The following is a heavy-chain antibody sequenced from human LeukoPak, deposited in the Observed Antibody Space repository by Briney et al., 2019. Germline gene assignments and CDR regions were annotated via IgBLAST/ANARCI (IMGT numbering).Heavy chain of an antibody. Sequence: SETLSLTCTVSGGSISSYYWSWIRQPPGKGLEWIGEINHSGSTNYNPSLKSRVTISVDTSKNQFSLKLSSVTAADTAVYYCARGLNYDYVWGRYRYTPDQSGLDYWGQGTLVTVSS. D-gene: IGHD3-16*02. CDR1: GGSISSYY. CDR3: ARGLNYDYVWGRYRYTPDQSGLDY. J-gene: IGHJ4*02. CDR2: INHSGST. V-gene: IGHV4-34*01.